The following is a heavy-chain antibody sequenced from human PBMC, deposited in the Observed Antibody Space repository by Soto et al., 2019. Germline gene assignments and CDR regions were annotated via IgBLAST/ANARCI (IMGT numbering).Heavy chain of an antibody. V-gene: IGHV3-33*01. Sequence: GGSLRLSCAASGFTFSSYGMHWVRQAPGKGLEWVAVIWYDGSNKYYADSVKGRFTISRDNSKNTLYLQMNSLRAEDTAVYYCARSQGDGYSIDHYYYYGMDVWGQGTTVTSP. CDR2: IWYDGSNK. CDR1: GFTFSSYG. CDR3: ARSQGDGYSIDHYYYYGMDV. D-gene: IGHD2-15*01. J-gene: IGHJ6*02.